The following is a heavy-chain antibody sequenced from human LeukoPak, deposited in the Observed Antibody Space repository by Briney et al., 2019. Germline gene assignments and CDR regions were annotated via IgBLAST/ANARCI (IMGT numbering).Heavy chain of an antibody. CDR3: ARTSRITMIVVVIGGFGY. V-gene: IGHV1-2*06. CDR2: INPNSGGT. D-gene: IGHD3-22*01. J-gene: IGHJ4*02. CDR1: GYTFTGYY. Sequence: ASVKVSCKASGYTFTGYYMHWVRQAPGQGLEWMGRINPNSGGTNYAQKFQGRVTMTRDTSISTAYMELSRLRSDDTAVYYCARTSRITMIVVVIGGFGYWGQGTLVTVSS.